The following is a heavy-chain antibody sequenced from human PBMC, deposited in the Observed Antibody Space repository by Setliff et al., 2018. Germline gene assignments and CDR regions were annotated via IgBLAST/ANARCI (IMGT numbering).Heavy chain of an antibody. V-gene: IGHV3-23*01. D-gene: IGHD3-10*01. J-gene: IGHJ4*02. Sequence: GGSLRLSCAASGFSFRSSAMHWVRQAPGRGLEWLSTVTDTGGRTYYPDSVKGRFTISRDNSKNTLYLQMNSLRAEDTAVYYCAREQFVGDYWGQGTLVTVSS. CDR1: GFSFRSSA. CDR2: VTDTGGRT. CDR3: AREQFVGDY.